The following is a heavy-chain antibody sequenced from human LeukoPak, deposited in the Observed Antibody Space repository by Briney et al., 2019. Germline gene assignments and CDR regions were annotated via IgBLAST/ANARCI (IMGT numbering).Heavy chain of an antibody. CDR2: IYSSGHTI. D-gene: IGHD5-12*01. Sequence: GGSLRLSCEASGFAFSSYEMNWVRQAPGKGLEWVSYIYSSGHTIYYADSVKGRFTISRDNAKNSLYLQMNSLRAEDTAVYYCATGGWLRPFDYWGQGTLVTVSS. V-gene: IGHV3-48*03. CDR1: GFAFSSYE. J-gene: IGHJ4*02. CDR3: ATGGWLRPFDY.